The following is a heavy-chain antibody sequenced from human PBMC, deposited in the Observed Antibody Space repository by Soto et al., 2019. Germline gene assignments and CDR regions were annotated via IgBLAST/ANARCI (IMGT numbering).Heavy chain of an antibody. CDR3: ARRSSGWYFDY. D-gene: IGHD6-19*01. V-gene: IGHV3-23*01. CDR2: ISGSGDST. Sequence: EVQLLESGGGLVQPGGSLRLSCAASGFSFSSYAMNWVRQAPGKGLEWVSVISGSGDSTYYADSVKGRFTISRDNSKNPLYRQMISLRAEDTAVYYCARRSSGWYFDYWGQGTLVIVSS. CDR1: GFSFSSYA. J-gene: IGHJ4*02.